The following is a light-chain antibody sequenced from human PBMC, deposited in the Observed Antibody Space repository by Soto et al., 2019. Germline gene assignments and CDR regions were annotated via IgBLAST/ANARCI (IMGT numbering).Light chain of an antibody. J-gene: IGKJ1*01. CDR2: AAS. V-gene: IGKV1-39*01. CDR3: QQSYSSHPT. CDR1: QSISNH. Sequence: DMQMTQSPSSLSASVEDRVIITCRASQSISNHLNWYQQKPGKAPKLLIFAASSLQSGVPSRFSGSRSGPDFTLTISSLQPEDFAPYYCQQSYSSHPTFGQGTKVDIK.